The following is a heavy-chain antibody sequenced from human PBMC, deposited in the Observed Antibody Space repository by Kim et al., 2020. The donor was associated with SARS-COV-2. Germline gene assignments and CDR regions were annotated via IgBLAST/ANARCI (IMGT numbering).Heavy chain of an antibody. Sequence: GGSLRLSCVASGFTFDAYAMNWVRQAPGKGLDWVSSISRSSSNTYYADSLRGRFTISRDNPKNSLYLQMNSLRAEDTALYYCARSGSARACVNSAFDIWGQGTMVTVSS. V-gene: IGHV3-21*04. CDR1: GFTFDAYA. D-gene: IGHD6-25*01. CDR3: ARSGSARACVNSAFDI. J-gene: IGHJ3*02. CDR2: ISRSSSNT.